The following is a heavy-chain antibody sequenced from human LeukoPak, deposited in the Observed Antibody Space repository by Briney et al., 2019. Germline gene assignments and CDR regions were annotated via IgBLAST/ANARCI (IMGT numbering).Heavy chain of an antibody. J-gene: IGHJ3*02. V-gene: IGHV1-69*05. CDR2: IIPIFGTA. CDR3: AREYYYDSSGYYSAFDI. Sequence: SVKVSCKASGGTFSSYAISWVRQAPGQGLEWMGGIIPIFGTANYAQKFQGRVTITTDESTSTAYMELSSLRSEDTAVYYCAREYYYDSSGYYSAFDIWGQGTMVTVSS. D-gene: IGHD3-22*01. CDR1: GGTFSSYA.